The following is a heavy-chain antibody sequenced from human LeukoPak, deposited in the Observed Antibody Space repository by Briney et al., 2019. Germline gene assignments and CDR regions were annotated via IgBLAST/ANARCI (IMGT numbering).Heavy chain of an antibody. Sequence: ASVKVSCKASGGTFSSYAISWVRQAPGQGLEWMGRIIPIFGIANYAQKFQGRVTITADKSTSTAYMELSSLRSEDTAVYYCARAGSGTQDHYYGMDVWGQGTTVTVSS. D-gene: IGHD3-10*01. V-gene: IGHV1-69*04. CDR1: GGTFSSYA. J-gene: IGHJ6*02. CDR2: IIPIFGIA. CDR3: ARAGSGTQDHYYGMDV.